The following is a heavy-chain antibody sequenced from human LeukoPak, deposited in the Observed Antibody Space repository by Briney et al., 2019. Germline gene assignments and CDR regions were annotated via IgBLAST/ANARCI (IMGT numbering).Heavy chain of an antibody. CDR1: GFTFSSYS. V-gene: IGHV3-21*04. Sequence: GGSLRLSCAASGFTFSSYSMNWVRQAPGKGLEWVSSISSSSSYIYYADSVKGRFTISRDNSKNTLYLQMNSLRAEDTAVYYCAKVQHREPAVNFDYWGQGTLVTVSS. CDR2: ISSSSSYI. CDR3: AKVQHREPAVNFDY. J-gene: IGHJ4*02. D-gene: IGHD1-26*01.